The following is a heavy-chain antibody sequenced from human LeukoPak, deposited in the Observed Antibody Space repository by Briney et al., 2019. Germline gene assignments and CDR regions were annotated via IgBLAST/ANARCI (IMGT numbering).Heavy chain of an antibody. Sequence: GGSLRLSCAASGFTFSSYSMNWVRQAPGKGLEWVSSISSSSSYIYYADSVKGRFTISRDNAKNSLYLQMNSLRAEDTAVYYCASVHIVVVPAALDAFDIWGQGTMVTVSS. V-gene: IGHV3-21*01. CDR2: ISSSSSYI. CDR3: ASVHIVVVPAALDAFDI. J-gene: IGHJ3*02. D-gene: IGHD2-2*01. CDR1: GFTFSSYS.